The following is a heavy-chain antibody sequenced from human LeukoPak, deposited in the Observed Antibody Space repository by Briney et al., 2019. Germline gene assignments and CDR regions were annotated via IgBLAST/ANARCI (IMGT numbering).Heavy chain of an antibody. CDR1: GFTFSSYS. D-gene: IGHD3-16*01. Sequence: GGSLRLSCAASGFTFSSYSMNWVRQAPGKGLEWVSYISSSSSTIYYADSVKGRFTISRDNAKNSLYLQMNSLRAEDTAVYYCARGCAPVFYYYMDVWGKGTTVTVPS. J-gene: IGHJ6*03. CDR2: ISSSSSTI. CDR3: ARGCAPVFYYYMDV. V-gene: IGHV3-48*01.